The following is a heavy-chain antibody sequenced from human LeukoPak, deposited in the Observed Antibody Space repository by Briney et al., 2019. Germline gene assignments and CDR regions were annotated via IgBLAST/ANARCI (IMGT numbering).Heavy chain of an antibody. J-gene: IGHJ4*02. V-gene: IGHV1-8*03. CDR2: MNPSSGNT. CDR3: ALRHYYDSSGYYFWAFDY. Sequence: ASVKVSCKASGYTFTSYDINWVRQATGQGLEWMGWMNPSSGNTGYAQKFQGRVTITRNTSISTAYMELSSLRSEDTAAYYCALRHYYDSSGYYFWAFDYWGQGTLVTVSS. D-gene: IGHD3-22*01. CDR1: GYTFTSYD.